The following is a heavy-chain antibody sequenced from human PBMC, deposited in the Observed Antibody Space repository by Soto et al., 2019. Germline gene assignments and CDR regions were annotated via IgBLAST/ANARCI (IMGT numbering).Heavy chain of an antibody. CDR2: INPDSGGT. V-gene: IGHV1-2*02. Sequence: ASVKVSCKASGYTFTAYYMHWVRQAPGQGLEWMGWINPDSGGTEYAQNFQGRVTMTRDTSISTAYMELSRLRSDDTAIYYCTNPVYSSCWFLRGGPSHLDVWGQGTTVTVSS. CDR3: TNPVYSSCWFLRGGPSHLDV. CDR1: GYTFTAYY. D-gene: IGHD6-13*01. J-gene: IGHJ6*02.